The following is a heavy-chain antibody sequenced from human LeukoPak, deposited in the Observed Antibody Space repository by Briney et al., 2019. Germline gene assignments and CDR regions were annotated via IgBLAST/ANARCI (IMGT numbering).Heavy chain of an antibody. CDR3: ARGSIAARRYYFDY. V-gene: IGHV4-34*01. CDR1: GGSFSGYY. D-gene: IGHD6-6*01. CDR2: INHSGGT. Sequence: PSETLSLTCAVYGGSFSGYYWSWIRQPPGKGLEWIGEINHSGGTNYNPSLKSRVTISVDTSKNQFSLKLSSVTAADTAVYYCARGSIAARRYYFDYWGQGTLVTVSS. J-gene: IGHJ4*02.